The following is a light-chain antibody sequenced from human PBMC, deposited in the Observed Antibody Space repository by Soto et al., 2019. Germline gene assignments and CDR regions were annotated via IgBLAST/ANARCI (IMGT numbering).Light chain of an antibody. J-gene: IGKJ1*01. CDR3: QQYGSSPWT. CDR2: GAS. V-gene: IGKV3-20*01. Sequence: EILMTQSPVTLSVSPGERATLSCRASQSVSSSYLAWYQQKPGQAPRLLIYGASSRATGIPDRFSGSGSGTDFTLTISRLEPEDFAVYYCQQYGSSPWTFGQGTKVDI. CDR1: QSVSSSY.